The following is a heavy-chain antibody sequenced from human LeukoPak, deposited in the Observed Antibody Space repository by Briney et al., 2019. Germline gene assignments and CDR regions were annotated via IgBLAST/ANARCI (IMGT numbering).Heavy chain of an antibody. V-gene: IGHV4-34*01. CDR3: ARSRLELGATDCSFDY. D-gene: IGHD1-26*01. CDR1: GGSFTNYY. CDR2: IDHFGTT. J-gene: IGHJ4*02. Sequence: KSSETLSLTCAVYGGSFTNYYWSWIRQPPGERLEWIGEIDHFGTTKYNPSLKSRVTISLDTSKDQFSLQLSSLTAADTAVYYCARSRLELGATDCSFDYWGQGILVTVSS.